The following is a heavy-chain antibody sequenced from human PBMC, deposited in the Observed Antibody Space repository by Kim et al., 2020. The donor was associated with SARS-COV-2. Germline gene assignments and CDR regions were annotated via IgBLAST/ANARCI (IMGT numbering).Heavy chain of an antibody. D-gene: IGHD3-22*01. Sequence: SVKVSCKASGGTFSSYAISWVRQAPGQGLEWMGRIIPILGIANYAQKFQGRVTITADKSTSTAYMELSSLRSEDTAVYYCARDLGRGYYYDSSGYYVWG. CDR3: ARDLGRGYYYDSSGYYV. CDR2: IIPILGIA. CDR1: GGTFSSYA. V-gene: IGHV1-69*04. J-gene: IGHJ6*02.